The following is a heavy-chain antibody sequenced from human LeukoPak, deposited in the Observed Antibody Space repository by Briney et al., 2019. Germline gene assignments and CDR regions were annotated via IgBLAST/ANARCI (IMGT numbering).Heavy chain of an antibody. CDR1: GGTFSSYA. D-gene: IGHD3-22*01. Sequence: SVTVSCKASGGTFSSYAISWVRQAPGQGLEWMGGIIPIFGTANYAQKFQGRVTITADESTSTAYMELSSLRSEDTAVYYCARALWDPYYYDSIGPGFDIWGQGTMVTVSS. J-gene: IGHJ3*02. V-gene: IGHV1-69*01. CDR2: IIPIFGTA. CDR3: ARALWDPYYYDSIGPGFDI.